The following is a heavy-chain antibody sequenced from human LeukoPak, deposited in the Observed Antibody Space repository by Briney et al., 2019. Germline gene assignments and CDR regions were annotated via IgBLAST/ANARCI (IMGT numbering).Heavy chain of an antibody. J-gene: IGHJ6*03. V-gene: IGHV4-39*01. CDR3: ARQYGSGSYYYYYYMDV. Sequence: SETLSLTCTVSGGSISSSNYYWGWIRQPPEKGLEWIGSIYYSGSTYYSPSLKSRVTISVDTSKNQFSLRLTSVTAADTAVYYCARQYGSGSYYYYYYMDVWGKGTTVTVSS. CDR2: IYYSGST. D-gene: IGHD3-10*01. CDR1: GGSISSSNYY.